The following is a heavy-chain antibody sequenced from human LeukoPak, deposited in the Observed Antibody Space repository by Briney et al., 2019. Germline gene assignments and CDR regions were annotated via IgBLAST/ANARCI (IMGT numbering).Heavy chain of an antibody. J-gene: IGHJ3*02. CDR3: ARAGPDYYDSSGPPLDAFDI. CDR2: ISSSGSAI. CDR1: GFAFSDYY. D-gene: IGHD3-22*01. V-gene: IGHV3-11*04. Sequence: GGSLRLSCAASGFAFSDYYMSWIRQAPGKGLEWVSYISSSGSAIYYADSVKGRFTISRDNAKNSLYLQMNSLRAEDTAVYYCARAGPDYYDSSGPPLDAFDIWGQGTMVTVSS.